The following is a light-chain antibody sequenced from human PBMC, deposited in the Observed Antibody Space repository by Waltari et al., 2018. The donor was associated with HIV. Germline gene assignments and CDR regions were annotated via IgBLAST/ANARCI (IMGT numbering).Light chain of an antibody. CDR2: KAS. J-gene: IGKJ2*01. Sequence: DIQMTQSPSTLSASVGYRVTIPCRASQSISSWLAWYQQKPGKAPKLLIYKASSLESGVPSRFSGSGSGTEFTLTISSPQPDDFATYYCQQYNSYSPMYTFGQGTKLEIK. CDR3: QQYNSYSPMYT. CDR1: QSISSW. V-gene: IGKV1-5*03.